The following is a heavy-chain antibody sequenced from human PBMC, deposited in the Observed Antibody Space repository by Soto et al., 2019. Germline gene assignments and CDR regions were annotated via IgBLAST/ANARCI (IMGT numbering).Heavy chain of an antibody. Sequence: GGSLRLSCAASGFTFSSYGMHWVRQAPGKGLEWVAVIWYDGSNKYYADSVKGRFTISRDNSKNTLYLQMNSLRAEDTAVYYCARSDDDYIWGSYRLFDYWGQGTLVTVSS. J-gene: IGHJ4*02. CDR2: IWYDGSNK. CDR3: ARSDDDYIWGSYRLFDY. D-gene: IGHD3-16*02. CDR1: GFTFSSYG. V-gene: IGHV3-33*01.